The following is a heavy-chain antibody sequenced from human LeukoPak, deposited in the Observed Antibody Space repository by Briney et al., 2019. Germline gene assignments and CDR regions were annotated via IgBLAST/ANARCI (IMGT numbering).Heavy chain of an antibody. CDR1: GFTFSNYW. Sequence: GGSLRLSCAASGFTFSNYWVNWVRQTPGKGLEWVANIKRDGSEKYYVDSVKGRFTISRDNAKNSLYLQMNSLRAEDTAVYYCARLRGTGYYNYYYYMDVWGKGTTVTISS. CDR3: ARLRGTGYYNYYYYMDV. J-gene: IGHJ6*03. CDR2: IKRDGSEK. D-gene: IGHD3/OR15-3a*01. V-gene: IGHV3-7*01.